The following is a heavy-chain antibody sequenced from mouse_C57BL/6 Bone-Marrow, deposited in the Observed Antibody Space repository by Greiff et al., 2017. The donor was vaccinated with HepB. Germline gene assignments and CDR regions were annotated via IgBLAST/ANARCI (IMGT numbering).Heavy chain of an antibody. CDR1: GYTFTSYW. J-gene: IGHJ4*01. CDR3: ARERLRQGYYAMDY. Sequence: QVQLQQPGTELVKPGASVKLSCKASGYTFTSYWMHWVKQRPGQGLEWIGNINPSNGGTNYNEKFKSKATLTVDKSSSTAYRQLSSLTSEDSAVYYGARERLRQGYYAMDYWGQGTSVTVSS. V-gene: IGHV1-53*01. D-gene: IGHD2-4*01. CDR2: INPSNGGT.